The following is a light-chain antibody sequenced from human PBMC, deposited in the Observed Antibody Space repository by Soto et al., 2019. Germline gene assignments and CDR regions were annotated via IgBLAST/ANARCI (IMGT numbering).Light chain of an antibody. CDR1: SSNIGGNF. J-gene: IGLJ2*01. CDR3: VAWDDSLSGVV. Sequence: QSVLTQPPSASGTPGQRVTTSGSGSSSNIGGNFVYGYQHLPGTPPKLLIYKNNQRPSGVPDRFSGSKSGTSASLAISGLRSEDEADFYCVAWDDSLSGVVFGGGTKLTVL. V-gene: IGLV1-47*01. CDR2: KNN.